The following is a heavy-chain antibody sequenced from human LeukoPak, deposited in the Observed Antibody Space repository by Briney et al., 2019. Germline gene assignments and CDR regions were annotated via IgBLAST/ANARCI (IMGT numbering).Heavy chain of an antibody. Sequence: GGSLRLSCAASGFTFRSYWMTWVRQYPGKGLEWVANIKQDGSETYYADSVKGRFTISRDDAKNSLYLQMNSLRAEDTAVYYCARGLYYYDSSGYYLDYWGQGTLVTVSS. V-gene: IGHV3-7*04. D-gene: IGHD3-22*01. J-gene: IGHJ4*02. CDR1: GFTFRSYW. CDR2: IKQDGSET. CDR3: ARGLYYYDSSGYYLDY.